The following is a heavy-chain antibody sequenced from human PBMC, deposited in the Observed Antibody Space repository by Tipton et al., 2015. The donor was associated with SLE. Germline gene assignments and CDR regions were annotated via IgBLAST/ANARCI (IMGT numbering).Heavy chain of an antibody. V-gene: IGHV4-31*03. CDR2: IYYSGST. CDR3: ARGLSPRITMVRGVIDL. Sequence: TLSLTCTVSGYSISSGYYWSWIRQHPGKGLEWIGYIYYSGSTYYNPSLKSRVTISVDASKNQFSLKLSSVTAADTAVYYCARGLSPRITMVRGVIDLWGQGPLVTVSS. D-gene: IGHD3-10*01. J-gene: IGHJ5*02. CDR1: GYSISSGYY.